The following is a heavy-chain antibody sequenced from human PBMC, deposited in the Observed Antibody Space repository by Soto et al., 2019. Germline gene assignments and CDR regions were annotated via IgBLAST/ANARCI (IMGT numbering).Heavy chain of an antibody. CDR2: IYYSGST. V-gene: IGHV4-31*03. D-gene: IGHD3-22*01. CDR3: ARSSLYYYDSSGYYYTLSY. Sequence: LSLPCTVSGGSISSGGYYWSWIRQHPGKGLEWIGYIYYSGSTYYNPSLKSRVTISVDTSKNQFSLKLSSVTAADTAVYYCARSSLYYYDSSGYYYTLSYWGQGTLVTVSS. CDR1: GGSISSGGYY. J-gene: IGHJ4*02.